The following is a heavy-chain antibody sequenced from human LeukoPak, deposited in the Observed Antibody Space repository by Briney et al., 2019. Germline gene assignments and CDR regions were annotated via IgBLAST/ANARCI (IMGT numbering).Heavy chain of an antibody. CDR1: GGTFSSYA. CDR2: IIPIFGTA. V-gene: IGHV1-69*05. J-gene: IGHJ3*02. CDR3: ARDPHATTVTTGAFDI. D-gene: IGHD4-17*01. Sequence: SVKVSCKASGGTFSSYAISWVRQAPGQGPEWMGGIIPIFGTANYAQKFQGRVTITTDESTSTAYMELSSLRSEDTAVYYCARDPHATTVTTGAFDIWGQGTMVTVFS.